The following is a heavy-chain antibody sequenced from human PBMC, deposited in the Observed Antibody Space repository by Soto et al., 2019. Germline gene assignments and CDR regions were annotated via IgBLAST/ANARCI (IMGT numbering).Heavy chain of an antibody. CDR1: GGSISSGGYF. J-gene: IGHJ4*02. Sequence: PSETLSLTFTVSGGSISSGGYFWSWIREHPGKGLESIGSIYYSGNTYYNPSLKSRVAISVYASTNRFSLKLSSVTAADTAVYYCARGCLQSHYFDSGSQGTLVTVSS. V-gene: IGHV4-31*03. CDR2: IYYSGNT. D-gene: IGHD1-1*01. CDR3: ARGCLQSHYFDS.